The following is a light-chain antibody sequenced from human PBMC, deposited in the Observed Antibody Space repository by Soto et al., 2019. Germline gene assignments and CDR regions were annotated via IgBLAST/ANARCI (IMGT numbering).Light chain of an antibody. V-gene: IGLV2-14*01. CDR1: SSDVGGYNY. CDR3: TSYTKTFTPL. CDR2: EVS. J-gene: IGLJ1*01. Sequence: QSVLTQPASVSGSPGQSITISCTGTSSDVGGYNYVSWYQQHPGKAPKLMIFEVSNRPSGVSNRFSGSKSGNTASLTISGLQTEDEADYYCTSYTKTFTPLFGTGTKVTXL.